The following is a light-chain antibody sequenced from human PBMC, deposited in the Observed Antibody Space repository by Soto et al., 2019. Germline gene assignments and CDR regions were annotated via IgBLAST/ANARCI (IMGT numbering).Light chain of an antibody. CDR1: QSVSNS. Sequence: EIVLTQSPATLSLSPGERVTLSCRASQSVSNSLAWYQQKPGQPPRLLIYDVSNRATGIPARFSGSVSGTDFTLTISSLEPEDFAVYYCQQLSNWPAITFGQGTRLEI. V-gene: IGKV3-11*01. J-gene: IGKJ5*01. CDR2: DVS. CDR3: QQLSNWPAIT.